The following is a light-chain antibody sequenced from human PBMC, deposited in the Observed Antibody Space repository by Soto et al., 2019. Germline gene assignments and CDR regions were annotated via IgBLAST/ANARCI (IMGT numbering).Light chain of an antibody. CDR3: QHYRRNTWS. Sequence: DIQMTQSPSTLSASVGGRVTITCRASQSVGTWVAWYQQKPGKAPKLLIYGASNLESGVPSRFSGSASGTEFTLTITTLQPDDFATYFCQHYRRNTWSFGPGTKVDIK. CDR2: GAS. J-gene: IGKJ1*01. CDR1: QSVGTW. V-gene: IGKV1-5*01.